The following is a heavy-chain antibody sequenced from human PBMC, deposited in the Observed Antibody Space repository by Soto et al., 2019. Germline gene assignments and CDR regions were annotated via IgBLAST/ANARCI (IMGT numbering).Heavy chain of an antibody. J-gene: IGHJ4*01. CDR1: GDTSSYYA. V-gene: IGHV1-69*01. Sequence: VQLVQSGAEVKKPGASVKVSCKTSGDTSSYYAISWVRQAPGQGLELMGGIISIFGTTNYAQKFQGRVTITADESTNTAYMELSSLRSDDTAMYYCARDEGTYYFDYWGHGTLATVSS. CDR3: ARDEGTYYFDY. D-gene: IGHD3-10*01. CDR2: IISIFGTT.